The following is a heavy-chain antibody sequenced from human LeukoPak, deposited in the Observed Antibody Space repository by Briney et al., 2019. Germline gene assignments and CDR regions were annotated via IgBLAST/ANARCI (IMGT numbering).Heavy chain of an antibody. D-gene: IGHD7-27*01. Sequence: PWASVKVSCKASGGTFSSYAISWVRQAPGQGLEWMGGIIPIFGTANYAQKFQGRVTITADESTSTAYMELSSLRSEDTAVYYCASSKWGFPSFDYWGQGTLVTVSS. CDR2: IIPIFGTA. J-gene: IGHJ4*02. V-gene: IGHV1-69*13. CDR1: GGTFSSYA. CDR3: ASSKWGFPSFDY.